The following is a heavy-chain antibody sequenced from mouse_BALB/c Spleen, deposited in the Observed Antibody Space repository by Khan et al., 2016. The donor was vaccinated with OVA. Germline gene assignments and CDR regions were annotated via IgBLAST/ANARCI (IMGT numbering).Heavy chain of an antibody. V-gene: IGHV9-3-1*01. CDR1: GYTFTTYG. J-gene: IGHJ4*01. CDR3: ARVEYSGTMDY. CDR2: INTYTGEP. Sequence: QIQLVQSGPELKKPGVTVKISCKASGYTFTTYGMNWVKQAPGKGLKWMGWINTYTGEPTYVDDFKGRFAFSLDTSARTAYLQINNLKNEDTATDFCARVEYSGTMDYWGQGTSVTVSS.